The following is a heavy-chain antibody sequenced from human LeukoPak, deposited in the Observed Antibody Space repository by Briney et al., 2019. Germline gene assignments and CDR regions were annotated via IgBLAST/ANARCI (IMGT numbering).Heavy chain of an antibody. CDR1: GYTFTSNY. CDR3: AREMVRGVIDS. D-gene: IGHD3-10*01. V-gene: IGHV1-46*01. J-gene: IGHJ4*02. CDR2: INPGGGST. Sequence: ASVKVSCKASGYTFTSNYMHWVRQAPGQGLEWMGIINPGGGSTNYAQKFQGRVIMTRDTSTSTIYMEMSSLRSEDTAVYYCAREMVRGVIDSWGQGTLVTVSS.